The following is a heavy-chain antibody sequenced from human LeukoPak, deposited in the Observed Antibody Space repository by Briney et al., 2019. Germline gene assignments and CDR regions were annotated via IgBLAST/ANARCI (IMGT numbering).Heavy chain of an antibody. CDR2: IYTSGST. D-gene: IGHD6-19*01. J-gene: IGHJ4*02. CDR1: GGSISSYY. Sequence: SETLSLTCTVTGGSISSYYWSWIRQPPGKGLEWIGFIYTSGSTNYNPSLKSRVTISVDTSKNQFSLKLSSVTAADTAVYYCARHSWQWQVDYWGQGTLVTVSS. V-gene: IGHV4-4*09. CDR3: ARHSWQWQVDY.